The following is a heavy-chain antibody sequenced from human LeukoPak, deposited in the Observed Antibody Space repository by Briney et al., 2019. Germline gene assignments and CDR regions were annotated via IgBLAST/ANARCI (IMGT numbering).Heavy chain of an antibody. D-gene: IGHD3-9*01. V-gene: IGHV4-39*07. J-gene: IGHJ4*02. Sequence: SETLSLTCTVSGGSISSSSYYWGWIRQPPGKGLEWIGSIYYSGSTYYNPSLKSRVTISVDTSKNRFSLKLSSVTAADTAVYYCARAYYYDILTGYYNGGVFDYWGQGTLVTVSS. CDR3: ARAYYYDILTGYYNGGVFDY. CDR2: IYYSGST. CDR1: GGSISSSSYY.